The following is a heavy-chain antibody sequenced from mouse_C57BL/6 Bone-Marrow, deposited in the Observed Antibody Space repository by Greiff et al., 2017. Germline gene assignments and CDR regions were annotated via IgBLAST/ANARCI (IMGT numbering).Heavy chain of an antibody. D-gene: IGHD2-1*01. CDR2: IDPSDSYT. CDR3: AIYYGNSAWFAY. J-gene: IGHJ3*01. CDR1: GYTFTSYW. V-gene: IGHV1-69*01. Sequence: QVQLQQPGAELVMPGASVKLSCKASGYTFTSYWMHWVKQRPGQGLEWIGEIDPSDSYTNYNQKFKGKSTLTVDKSSSTAYMQLSNLTSEDSAVYYCAIYYGNSAWFAYWGQGTLVTVSA.